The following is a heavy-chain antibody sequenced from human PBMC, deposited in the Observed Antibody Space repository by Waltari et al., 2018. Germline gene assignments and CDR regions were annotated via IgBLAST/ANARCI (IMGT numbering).Heavy chain of an antibody. V-gene: IGHV3-74*01. CDR2: IDMDGRTT. J-gene: IGHJ3*01. Sequence: EVQLVESGGGLVQPGGSLRLSCAASGFTLRNYWMHWVRQAPGKGLVWVSRIDMDGRTTSYADSVKGRFTISRDNAKNTVYLQMDFLRDEDTAMYHCTRVEVGSAGTFDVWGQGTMVTVSS. CDR1: GFTLRNYW. D-gene: IGHD2-2*03. CDR3: TRVEVGSAGTFDV.